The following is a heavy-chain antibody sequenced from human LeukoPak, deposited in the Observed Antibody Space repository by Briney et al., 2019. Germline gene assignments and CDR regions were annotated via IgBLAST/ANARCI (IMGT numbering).Heavy chain of an antibody. CDR1: GFTFSNYW. J-gene: IGHJ4*02. CDR2: LEQDGSEK. D-gene: IGHD3-22*01. Sequence: GGSLRLSCAASGFTFSNYWMTWVRQAPGKGLEWVATLEQDGSEKYYVDSVKGRFIIFRDNAKNSLYLQMNSLRAEDTAVYYCARGPYYYDSSGYYHFDYWGQGTLVTVSS. V-gene: IGHV3-7*04. CDR3: ARGPYYYDSSGYYHFDY.